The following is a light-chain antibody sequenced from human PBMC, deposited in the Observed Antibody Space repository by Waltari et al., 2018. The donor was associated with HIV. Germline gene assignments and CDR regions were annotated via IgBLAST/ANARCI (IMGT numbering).Light chain of an antibody. CDR3: CTYAASRSAV. V-gene: IGLV2-23*02. CDR1: SSYVGNYKL. Sequence: QSALAQPASVSDSPGPSITISCTATSSYVGNYKLFSGYQQHPGKIPKLIIYVVTKRPSGVSNRFSGAKSGNAASLTISGLRAEDEADYYCCTYAASRSAVFGGGTKLTVL. J-gene: IGLJ2*01. CDR2: VVT.